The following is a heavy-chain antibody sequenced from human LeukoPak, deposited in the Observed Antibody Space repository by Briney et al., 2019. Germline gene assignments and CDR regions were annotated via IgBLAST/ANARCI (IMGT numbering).Heavy chain of an antibody. Sequence: ASVKVSCKASGYTFTSYGISWVRQAPGQGLEWMGGIIPIFGTANYAQKFQGRVTITADESTSTAYMELSSLRSEDTAVYYCARDPDYGGNSWGQGTLVTVSS. J-gene: IGHJ4*02. CDR2: IIPIFGTA. CDR1: GYTFTSYG. V-gene: IGHV1-69*13. CDR3: ARDPDYGGNS. D-gene: IGHD4-23*01.